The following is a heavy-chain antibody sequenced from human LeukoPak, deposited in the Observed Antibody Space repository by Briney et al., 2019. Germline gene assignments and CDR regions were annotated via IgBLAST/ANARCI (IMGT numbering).Heavy chain of an antibody. CDR2: IYHSGST. D-gene: IGHD2-2*01. CDR1: GGSISSGGYY. CDR3: ARSPLPNIVVVPAASGGSDY. Sequence: PSETLSLTCTVSGGSISSGGYYWSWIRQPPGKGLEWIGYIYHSGSTYYNPSLKSRVTISVDRSKNQFSLKLSSVTAADTAVYYCARSPLPNIVVVPAASGGSDYWGQGTLVTVSS. V-gene: IGHV4-30-2*01. J-gene: IGHJ4*02.